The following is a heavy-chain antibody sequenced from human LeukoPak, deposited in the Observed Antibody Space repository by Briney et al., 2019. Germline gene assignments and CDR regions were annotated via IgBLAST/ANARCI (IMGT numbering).Heavy chain of an antibody. D-gene: IGHD2-21*01. CDR2: IRRKTDGETT. CDR3: VTDLVIKGYFDY. J-gene: IGHJ4*02. V-gene: IGHV3-15*01. Sequence: GESLRLSCAASGITFSNVWMSWVRQVPGKGLEWVGRIRRKTDGETTDHAAPVKGRFTISRDDSKNTLYLQMNSLKTEDTAVYYCVTDLVIKGYFDYWGQGALVTVSS. CDR1: GITFSNVW.